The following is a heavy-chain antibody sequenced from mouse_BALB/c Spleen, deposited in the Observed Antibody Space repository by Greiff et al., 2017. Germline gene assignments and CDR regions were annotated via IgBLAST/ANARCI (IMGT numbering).Heavy chain of an antibody. Sequence: QVQLQQPGAELVKPGASVKLSCKASGYTFTSYWIHWVKQRPGQGLEWIGEINPSNGRTNYNEKFKSKATLTVDKSSSTAYMQLSSLTSEDSAVYYCARGGSSGVFAYWGQGTLVTVSA. D-gene: IGHD3-1*01. J-gene: IGHJ3*01. CDR1: GYTFTSYW. V-gene: IGHV1S81*02. CDR2: INPSNGRT. CDR3: ARGGSSGVFAY.